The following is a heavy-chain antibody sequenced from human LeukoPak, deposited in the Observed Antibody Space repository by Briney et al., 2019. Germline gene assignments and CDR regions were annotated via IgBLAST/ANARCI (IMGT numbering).Heavy chain of an antibody. CDR1: GFTFSTKW. J-gene: IGHJ4*02. CDR2: INQDGSDK. D-gene: IGHD3-22*01. Sequence: PGGSLRLSCAASGFTFSTKWMSWVRQAPGKGLEWVATINQDGSDKYYVDSVKGRFTISRDNAKNSLYLQMNSLRAEDTAVYYCARDYSSGRDFWGQGTLVTVSS. V-gene: IGHV3-7*04. CDR3: ARDYSSGRDF.